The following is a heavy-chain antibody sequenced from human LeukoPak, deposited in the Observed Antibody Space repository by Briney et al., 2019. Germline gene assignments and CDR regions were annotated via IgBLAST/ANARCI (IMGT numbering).Heavy chain of an antibody. D-gene: IGHD6-19*01. V-gene: IGHV3-21*01. CDR2: ISSSSSYI. CDR1: GFTFITYS. CDR3: ARGDSSGWYLFDY. Sequence: GGSLRLSCAASGFTFITYSMTWVRRAPGKGLEWVSSISSSSSYIYYADSVKGRFTISRDNAKNSLYLQMNSLRAEDTAVYYCARGDSSGWYLFDYWGQGTLVTVSS. J-gene: IGHJ4*02.